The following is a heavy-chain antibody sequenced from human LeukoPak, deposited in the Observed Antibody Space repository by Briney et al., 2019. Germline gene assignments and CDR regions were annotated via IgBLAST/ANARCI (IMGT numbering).Heavy chain of an antibody. CDR1: GGSISSSSYY. CDR3: ARHVPYYDSDFSAWGMDV. D-gene: IGHD3-16*01. Sequence: SETLSLTCTVSGGSISSSSYYWGWIRQPPGKGLEWIGYIYYSGITYYNLSLRSRFTISVDTSKNQFSLKLSSVTAADTAVYYCARHVPYYDSDFSAWGMDVWGQGTTVTVSS. CDR2: IYYSGIT. V-gene: IGHV4-39*01. J-gene: IGHJ6*02.